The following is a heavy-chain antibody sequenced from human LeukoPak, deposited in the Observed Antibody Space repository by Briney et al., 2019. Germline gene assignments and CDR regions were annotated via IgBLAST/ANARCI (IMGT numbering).Heavy chain of an antibody. V-gene: IGHV3-7*01. CDR3: AKEEWFRFDI. J-gene: IGHJ4*02. D-gene: IGHD3-10*01. CDR1: GFSFSIHW. CDR2: INPDGSEK. Sequence: GSLRLSCAASGFSFSIHWMSWVRPAPGKGLERVAKINPDGSEKYYVDSVKGRFTISRDNAKNSVYVQMNSLRADDTAVYFCAKEEWFRFDIWGQGTSVTVSS.